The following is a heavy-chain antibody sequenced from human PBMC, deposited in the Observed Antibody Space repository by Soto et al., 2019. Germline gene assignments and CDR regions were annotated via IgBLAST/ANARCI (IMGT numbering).Heavy chain of an antibody. Sequence: QVHLVQSGAEVKKPGASVKVSCKASGYTFTSYGITWVRQAPGQGLEWMGWISAHNGNTDYAQKLQGRVIVTRDTSTSTAYMDLMSLRSDDTAVYYCARGRYGDYWGQGALVTVSS. V-gene: IGHV1-18*01. D-gene: IGHD1-1*01. CDR3: ARGRYGDY. CDR1: GYTFTSYG. CDR2: ISAHNGNT. J-gene: IGHJ4*02.